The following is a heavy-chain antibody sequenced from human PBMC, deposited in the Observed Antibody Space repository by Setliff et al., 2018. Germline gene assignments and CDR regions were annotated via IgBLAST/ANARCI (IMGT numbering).Heavy chain of an antibody. V-gene: IGHV4-31*03. Sequence: SETLSLTCTVSGGSISSGGYYRSWIRQHPGKGLEWIGYIYYSGSTYYNSSLKSRVTISVDTSKNQFSLKLSSVTAADTAVYYCARVRARVIVATPPNNWFDPWGQGTLVTVSS. D-gene: IGHD2-15*01. CDR1: GGSISSGGYY. J-gene: IGHJ5*02. CDR3: ARVRARVIVATPPNNWFDP. CDR2: IYYSGST.